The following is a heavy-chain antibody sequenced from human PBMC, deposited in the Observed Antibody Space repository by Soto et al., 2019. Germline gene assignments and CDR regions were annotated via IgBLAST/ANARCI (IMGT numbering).Heavy chain of an antibody. D-gene: IGHD6-13*01. V-gene: IGHV4-39*01. J-gene: IGHJ4*02. CDR2: IYYSGNA. CDR3: ARQGRSRIADIDY. Sequence: SDTLSLTCTVSGGSISISSYYWGWIRQPPGKGLEWIGSIYYSGNAYYNPSLKSRVTISVDTSKNQFSLKLSSVTAADTAVYYCARQGRSRIADIDYWGQGTVVTVSS. CDR1: GGSISISSYY.